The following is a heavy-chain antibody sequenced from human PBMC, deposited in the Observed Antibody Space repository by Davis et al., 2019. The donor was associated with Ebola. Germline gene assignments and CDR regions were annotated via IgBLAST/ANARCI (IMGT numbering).Heavy chain of an antibody. Sequence: GESLKISCAASGFTFSGSAMHWVRQASGKGLEWVGRIRSKANSYATAYAASVKGRFTISRDDSKNTAYLQMNSLKTEDTAVYYCTRLSIAARQGHRYYYYYYMDVWGKGTTVTVSS. V-gene: IGHV3-73*01. D-gene: IGHD6-6*01. J-gene: IGHJ6*03. CDR1: GFTFSGSA. CDR2: IRSKANSYAT. CDR3: TRLSIAARQGHRYYYYYYMDV.